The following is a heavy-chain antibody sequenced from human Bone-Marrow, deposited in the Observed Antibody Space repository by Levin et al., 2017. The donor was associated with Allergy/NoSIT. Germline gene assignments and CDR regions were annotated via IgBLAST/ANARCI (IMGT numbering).Heavy chain of an antibody. J-gene: IGHJ4*02. CDR3: AATYYFDTSSYSTKFDY. V-gene: IGHV1-69*13. CDR2: IIPIFGLT. CDR1: GGTFSNYS. Sequence: EASVKVSCKASGGTFSNYSVNWVRQAPGQGIEWMGVIIPIFGLTNYAQKFQGRVTIAADELTSTAYMELSSLRSDDTAVYYCAATYYFDTSSYSTKFDYWGQGTLVTVSS. D-gene: IGHD3-22*01.